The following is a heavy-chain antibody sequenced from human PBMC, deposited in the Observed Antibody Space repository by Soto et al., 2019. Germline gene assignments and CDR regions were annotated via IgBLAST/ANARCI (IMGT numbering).Heavy chain of an antibody. D-gene: IGHD6-19*01. CDR3: ARDLGFSGWYLDQNWFDA. Sequence: GASVKVSCKASGYTFTSYGISWVRQAPGQGLEWMGWISAYYGNTNYAQKLQGRVTMTTDTSTSTAYMELRSLRSDDTAVYYCARDLGFSGWYLDQNWFDAWGQGTLVTVSS. J-gene: IGHJ5*02. V-gene: IGHV1-18*01. CDR2: ISAYYGNT. CDR1: GYTFTSYG.